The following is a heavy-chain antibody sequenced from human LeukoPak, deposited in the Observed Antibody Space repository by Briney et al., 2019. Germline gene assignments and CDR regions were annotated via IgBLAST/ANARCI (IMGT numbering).Heavy chain of an antibody. Sequence: GASLRLSCAASGFTFSSYAMSWVRQAPGKGLEWVSAICGSGGSTYYADSVKGRFTISRDNSKNTLYLQMNSLRAEDTAVYYCAKGSRFLEWLLSEPYYYYGMDVWGQGTTVTVSS. CDR1: GFTFSSYA. J-gene: IGHJ6*02. CDR3: AKGSRFLEWLLSEPYYYYGMDV. V-gene: IGHV3-23*01. CDR2: ICGSGGST. D-gene: IGHD3-3*01.